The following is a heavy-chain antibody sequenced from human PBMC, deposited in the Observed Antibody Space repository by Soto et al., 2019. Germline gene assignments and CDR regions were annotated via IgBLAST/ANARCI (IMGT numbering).Heavy chain of an antibody. CDR2: ISGSGGST. J-gene: IGHJ3*02. Sequence: GGSLRLSCAASGFTFSSYAMSWVRQAPGKGLEWVSAISGSGGSTYYADSVKGRFTISRDNSKNTLYLQMNSLRAEDTAVYYCAKDFFLYRLKIIRRTGTTNAFDIWGQGTMVTVSS. V-gene: IGHV3-23*01. CDR1: GFTFSSYA. D-gene: IGHD1-1*01. CDR3: AKDFFLYRLKIIRRTGTTNAFDI.